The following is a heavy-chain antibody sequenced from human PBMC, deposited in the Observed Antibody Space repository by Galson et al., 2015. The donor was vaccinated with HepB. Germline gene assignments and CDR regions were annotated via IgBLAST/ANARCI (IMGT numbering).Heavy chain of an antibody. CDR1: GFTFSSYG. CDR2: IWYDGSNK. Sequence: SLRLSCAASGFTFSSYGMHWVRQAPGKGLEWVAVIWYDGSNKYYADSVKGRFTISRDNSKNTLYLQMNSLRAEDTAVYYCARDMYYYGSGSYYLDFDYWGQGTLVTVSS. CDR3: ARDMYYYGSGSYYLDFDY. D-gene: IGHD3-10*01. J-gene: IGHJ4*02. V-gene: IGHV3-33*08.